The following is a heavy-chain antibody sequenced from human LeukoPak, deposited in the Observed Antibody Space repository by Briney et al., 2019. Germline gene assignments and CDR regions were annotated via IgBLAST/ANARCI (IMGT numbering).Heavy chain of an antibody. CDR2: INPNSGGT. CDR1: GYTFTSYY. V-gene: IGHV1-2*02. Sequence: ASVKVSCKASGYTFTSYYMHWVRQAPGQGLEWMGWINPNSGGTNYAQKFQGRVTMTRDTSISTAYMELSRLRSDDTAVYYCARAVAGTRTSGFDYWGQGTLVTVSS. D-gene: IGHD6-19*01. CDR3: ARAVAGTRTSGFDY. J-gene: IGHJ4*02.